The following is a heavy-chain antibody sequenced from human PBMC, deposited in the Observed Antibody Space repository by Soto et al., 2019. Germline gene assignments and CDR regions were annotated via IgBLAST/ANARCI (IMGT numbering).Heavy chain of an antibody. CDR1: GFTFSTSA. Sequence: EVQLLESGGGLVQPGGSLRLSCAASGFTFSTSAMSWVRQAPGKGPGWVSTISGNGVATYYADSVKGRFSISRDNSNNRLYLQMNGLRAEDTATYYCAKAGCGDCYPNYYYHGMDVWGQGITVSVSS. CDR3: AKAGCGDCYPNYYYHGMDV. V-gene: IGHV3-23*01. CDR2: ISGNGVAT. D-gene: IGHD2-21*02. J-gene: IGHJ6*02.